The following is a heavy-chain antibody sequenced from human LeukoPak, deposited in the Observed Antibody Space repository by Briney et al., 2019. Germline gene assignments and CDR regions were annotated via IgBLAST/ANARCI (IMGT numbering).Heavy chain of an antibody. CDR3: ASSVPGAKSK. D-gene: IGHD4/OR15-4a*01. CDR1: GGSISSGGYY. CDR2: IYYSGST. Sequence: PSETLSLTCTVSGGSISSGGYYWSWIRQHPGKGLEWIGYIYYSGSTYYNPSLKSRVTISVDTSRNQFSLKLSSVTAADTAVYYCASSVPGAKSKWGQGTLVTVSS. V-gene: IGHV4-31*03. J-gene: IGHJ4*02.